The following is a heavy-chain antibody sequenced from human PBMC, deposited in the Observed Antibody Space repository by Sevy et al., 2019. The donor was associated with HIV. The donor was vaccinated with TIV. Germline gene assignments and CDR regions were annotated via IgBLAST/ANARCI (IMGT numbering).Heavy chain of an antibody. CDR1: GFSFDSYG. CDR2: ISGSGTRT. V-gene: IGHV3-23*01. J-gene: IGHJ6*03. CDR3: AKGGGGHYDPDEIGYYFYYYNMDV. D-gene: IGHD3-22*01. Sequence: GGSLRLSCAVSGFSFDSYGMTWVRQAPGKGLEWVSGISGSGTRTYYADSVKGRFSISRDNSKNRLYLQMNSLRSEDRAIMYGAKGGGGHYDPDEIGYYFYYYNMDVWGKGTTVTVSS.